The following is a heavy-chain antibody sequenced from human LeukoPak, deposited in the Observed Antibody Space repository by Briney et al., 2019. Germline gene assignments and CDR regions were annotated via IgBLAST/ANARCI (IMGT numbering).Heavy chain of an antibody. CDR3: AKDPLWEDCGDPAFDY. V-gene: IGHV3-30*18. D-gene: IGHD4-17*01. CDR1: GFTFSSYG. CDR2: ISYDGSNK. Sequence: QPGGSLRLSCAASGFTFSSYGMHWVRQAPGKGLEWVAVISYDGSNKYYADSVKGRFTISRDNSKNTLYLQMNSLRAEDTAVYYCAKDPLWEDCGDPAFDYWGQGTLVTVSS. J-gene: IGHJ4*02.